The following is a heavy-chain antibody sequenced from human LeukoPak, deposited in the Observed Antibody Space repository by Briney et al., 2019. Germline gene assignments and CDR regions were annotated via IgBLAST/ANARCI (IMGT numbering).Heavy chain of an antibody. CDR2: SYYSGST. D-gene: IGHD5-24*01. J-gene: IGHJ4*02. CDR3: ARARRDGYNPLDY. Sequence: SETLSLTCTVSGGSISSHYWSWIRQPPGKGLEWIGYSYYSGSTNYNPSLKSRVTISVDTSKNQFSLKLSSVTAADTAVYYCARARRDGYNPLDYWGQGTLVTVSS. V-gene: IGHV4-59*11. CDR1: GGSISSHY.